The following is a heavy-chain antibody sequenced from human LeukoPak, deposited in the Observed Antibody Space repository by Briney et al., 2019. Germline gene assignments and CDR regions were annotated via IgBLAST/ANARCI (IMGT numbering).Heavy chain of an antibody. CDR2: ISYDGSNK. Sequence: PGRSLRLSCAASGFTFSSYGMHWVRQAPGKGLEWVAVISYDGSNKYYADSVKGRFTISRDNSKNTLYLQMNSLRAEDTAVYYCAKERGLRQWLDGGGAFDIWGQGTMVTVSS. D-gene: IGHD6-19*01. CDR1: GFTFSSYG. CDR3: AKERGLRQWLDGGGAFDI. V-gene: IGHV3-30*18. J-gene: IGHJ3*02.